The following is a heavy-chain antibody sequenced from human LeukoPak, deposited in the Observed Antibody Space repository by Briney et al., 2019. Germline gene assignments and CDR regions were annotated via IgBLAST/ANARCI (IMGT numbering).Heavy chain of an antibody. J-gene: IGHJ6*03. CDR1: GGSISSSNW. CDR3: AKDSGYSYGYVYYYMDV. D-gene: IGHD5-18*01. Sequence: PSGTLSLTCAVSGGSISSSNWWSWVRQPPGKGLEWIGEIYHSGSTNYNPSLKSRVTISVDKSKNQFSLKLSSVTAEDTAVYYCAKDSGYSYGYVYYYMDVWGKGTTVTISS. CDR2: IYHSGST. V-gene: IGHV4-4*02.